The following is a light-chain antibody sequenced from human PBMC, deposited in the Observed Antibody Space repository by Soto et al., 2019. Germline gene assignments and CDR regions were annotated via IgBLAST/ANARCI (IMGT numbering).Light chain of an antibody. J-gene: IGKJ2*01. CDR3: QHYGTSPPRYI. CDR1: LPFTSKY. V-gene: IGKV3-20*01. Sequence: DIVLTQSQATRSWSPGERATLSCRPSLPFTSKYLAWYQHNPGQAPRLLIYGASTRAAGIPDRFSGSGSGTDFTLTISRLEPEDVAVYYCQHYGTSPPRYIFGQGTKLQIK. CDR2: GAS.